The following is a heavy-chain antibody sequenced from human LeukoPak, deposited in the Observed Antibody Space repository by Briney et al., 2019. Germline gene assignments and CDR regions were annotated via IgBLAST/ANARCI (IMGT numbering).Heavy chain of an antibody. Sequence: GGSLRLSCVASGFTFSDAWMSWVGQAPGKGLEWVGRFKSKSAGGTTDYAAPVKGRFTVSRDDSQNTLSLQMNSLKTEDTAVYYCAADRGGGAFDIWGPGTLVTVSS. V-gene: IGHV3-15*01. CDR3: AADRGGGAFDI. CDR2: FKSKSAGGTT. D-gene: IGHD3-16*01. J-gene: IGHJ3*02. CDR1: GFTFSDAW.